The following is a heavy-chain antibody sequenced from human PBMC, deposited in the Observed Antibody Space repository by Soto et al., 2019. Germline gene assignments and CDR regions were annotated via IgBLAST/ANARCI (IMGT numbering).Heavy chain of an antibody. CDR3: ARGVLRYFAWRQYYFDY. V-gene: IGHV4-4*07. Sequence: ETLALTCAVSGASISSYYWSWIRQPSGKGLEWIGLIYTSGSTNYNPSLKSRVTMSVDTSKNQFSLKLSSVTAADTAVYYCARGVLRYFAWRQYYFDYWGQGTPVTVYS. D-gene: IGHD3-9*01. CDR1: GASISSYY. J-gene: IGHJ4*02. CDR2: IYTSGST.